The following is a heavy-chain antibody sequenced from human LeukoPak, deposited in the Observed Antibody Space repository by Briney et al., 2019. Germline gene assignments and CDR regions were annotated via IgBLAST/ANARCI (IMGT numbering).Heavy chain of an antibody. CDR1: GGSISSSNW. V-gene: IGHV4-4*02. CDR3: ARGSPRYCSGGSCYPLYYYYYYGMDV. CDR2: INHSGST. J-gene: IGHJ6*02. Sequence: SGTLSLTCAVSGGSISSSNWWSWIRQPPGKGLEWIGEINHSGSTNYNPSLKSRVTISVDTSKNQFSLKLSSVTAADTAVYYCARGSPRYCSGGSCYPLYYYYYYGMDVWGQGTTVTVSS. D-gene: IGHD2-15*01.